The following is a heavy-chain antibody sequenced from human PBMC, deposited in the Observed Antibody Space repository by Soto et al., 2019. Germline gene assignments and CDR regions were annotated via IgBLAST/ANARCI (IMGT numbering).Heavy chain of an antibody. V-gene: IGHV4-4*02. J-gene: IGHJ4*02. Sequence: PSETLSLTCAVSGGSISSSNWWGWVRQPPGKGLEWIGEIYHSGSTNYNPSLKSRVTISVDTSKNQFSLKLSSVTAADTAVYYCARGPDYGDAGFYYWGQGTLVTVSS. CDR3: ARGPDYGDAGFYY. D-gene: IGHD4-17*01. CDR1: GGSISSSNW. CDR2: IYHSGST.